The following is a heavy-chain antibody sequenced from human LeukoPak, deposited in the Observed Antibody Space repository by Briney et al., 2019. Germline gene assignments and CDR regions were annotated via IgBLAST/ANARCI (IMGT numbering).Heavy chain of an antibody. CDR3: ARSGGSSAYYSF. CDR1: GASMFSHY. CDR2: IYLVDYTT. D-gene: IGHD3-22*01. J-gene: IGHJ4*02. Sequence: PSETLSLTCTVSGASMFSHYWSWIRQTPGKGLEWIGKIYLVDYTTNCNPSLGGRVNISVDTSRNQFSLHLSHVTAADTAVYYCARSGGSSAYYSFWGQGTLVTVSS. V-gene: IGHV4-59*11.